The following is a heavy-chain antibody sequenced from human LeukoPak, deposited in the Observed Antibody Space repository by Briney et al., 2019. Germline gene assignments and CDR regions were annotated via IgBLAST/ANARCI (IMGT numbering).Heavy chain of an antibody. D-gene: IGHD4-23*01. V-gene: IGHV3-23*01. CDR1: GFTFSSYA. CDR3: ASTQRGNPSDY. Sequence: GGSLRLSWAASGFTFSSYAVSWVRQAPGKGLEWVSAISGSGGSTYYADSVKGRFTISRDNSKNTLYLQMNSLRAEDTAVYYCASTQRGNPSDYWGQGTLVTVSS. J-gene: IGHJ4*02. CDR2: ISGSGGST.